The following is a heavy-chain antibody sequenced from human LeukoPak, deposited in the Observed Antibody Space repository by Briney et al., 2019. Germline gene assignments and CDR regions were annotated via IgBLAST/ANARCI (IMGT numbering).Heavy chain of an antibody. D-gene: IGHD1-26*01. Sequence: GESLKISCRGSGYSFTSYWIGWVRQMPGKGLEWMGIIYPGDSDTRYSPSFQGQVTISADKSISTAYLQWSSLMASDTAMYYCARRGGARDDAFDIWGQGTMVTVSS. CDR2: IYPGDSDT. V-gene: IGHV5-51*01. J-gene: IGHJ3*02. CDR3: ARRGGARDDAFDI. CDR1: GYSFTSYW.